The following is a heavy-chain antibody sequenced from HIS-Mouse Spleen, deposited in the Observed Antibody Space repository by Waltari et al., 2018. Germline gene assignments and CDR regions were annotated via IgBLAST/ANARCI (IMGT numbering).Heavy chain of an antibody. CDR1: GGSISSYY. Sequence: HVQLQESGPGLVKPSETLSLTCTVSGGSISSYYWSWIRQPPGKGLEWIGYSYYSGRTNYNPSLKSRVAISVDTSKNQFSLKLSSVTAADTAVYYCARGGLLAATYYFDYWGQGTLVTVSS. J-gene: IGHJ4*02. CDR2: SYYSGRT. D-gene: IGHD2-15*01. V-gene: IGHV4-59*08. CDR3: ARGGLLAATYYFDY.